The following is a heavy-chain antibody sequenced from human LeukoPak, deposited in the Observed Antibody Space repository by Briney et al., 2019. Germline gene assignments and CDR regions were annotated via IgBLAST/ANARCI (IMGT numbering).Heavy chain of an antibody. CDR3: ARKGEYYDFWGTRHRKSNWFDP. V-gene: IGHV4-39*07. Sequence: PSETLSLTCTVSGGSISSSSYYWGWIRQPPGKGLEWIGSIYYSGSTYYNPSLKSRVTISVDTSKNQFSLKLSSVTAADTAVYYCARKGEYYDFWGTRHRKSNWFDPWGQGTLVTVSS. J-gene: IGHJ5*02. CDR2: IYYSGST. D-gene: IGHD3-3*01. CDR1: GGSISSSSYY.